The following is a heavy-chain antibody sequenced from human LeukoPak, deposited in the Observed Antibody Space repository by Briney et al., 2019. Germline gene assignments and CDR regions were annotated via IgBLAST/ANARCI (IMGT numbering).Heavy chain of an antibody. Sequence: PGGSLRLSCAASGFTFSSYAMHWVRQAPGKGLEWVAVISYDGSNKYYADSVKGRFTISRDNSKNTLYLQMNSLRAEDTAVYYCARSPGIAAAGIRGSGMDVWGQGTTVTVSS. CDR1: GFTFSSYA. V-gene: IGHV3-30-3*01. D-gene: IGHD6-13*01. CDR2: ISYDGSNK. CDR3: ARSPGIAAAGIRGSGMDV. J-gene: IGHJ6*02.